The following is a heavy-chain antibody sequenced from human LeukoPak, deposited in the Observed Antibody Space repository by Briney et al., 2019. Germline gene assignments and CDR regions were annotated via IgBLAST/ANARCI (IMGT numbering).Heavy chain of an antibody. D-gene: IGHD4-17*01. J-gene: IGHJ4*02. CDR3: ARGPYGDYVDALDY. CDR1: GFTFNTYS. CDR2: TSDSSGTI. V-gene: IGHV3-48*01. Sequence: GGSLRLSCAASGFTFNTYSMNWVRKAPGKGLEWISYTSDSSGTIYYADSVKGRFTISRDNGKNSLYLQMNSLRAEDTAVYYCARGPYGDYVDALDYWGQGTLVTVSS.